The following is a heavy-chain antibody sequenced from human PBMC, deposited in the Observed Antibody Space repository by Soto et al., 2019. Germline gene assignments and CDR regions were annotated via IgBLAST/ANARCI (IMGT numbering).Heavy chain of an antibody. Sequence: ASVKISCKASGYTFTSYDINWGRQATGQGLEWMGWMNPNSGNTGYAQKFQGRVTMTRNNSISTAYMELSSLRSEDTAVYYCARGLYSNYPDAFDIWGKGTMVTVS. CDR3: ARGLYSNYPDAFDI. D-gene: IGHD4-4*01. J-gene: IGHJ3*02. V-gene: IGHV1-8*01. CDR2: MNPNSGNT. CDR1: GYTFTSYD.